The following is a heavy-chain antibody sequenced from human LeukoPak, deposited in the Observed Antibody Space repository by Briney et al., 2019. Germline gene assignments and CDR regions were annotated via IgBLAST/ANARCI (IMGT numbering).Heavy chain of an antibody. D-gene: IGHD3-10*01. CDR2: ITGSGALT. CDR1: GFTLSNYA. CDR3: AKDRVDGSGSQFDS. J-gene: IGHJ4*02. V-gene: IGHV3-23*01. Sequence: GSLRLSCAASGFTLSNYAMTWVRQAPGKGLEWVSSITGSGALTYYADSVKGRFTISKDNAMDTLFLQMNSLRADDTAVYYCAKDRVDGSGSQFDSWGQRSLVTVSS.